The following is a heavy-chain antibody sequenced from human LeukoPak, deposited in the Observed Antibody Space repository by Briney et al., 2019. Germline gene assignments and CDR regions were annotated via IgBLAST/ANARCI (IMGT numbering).Heavy chain of an antibody. CDR2: INHSGSA. J-gene: IGHJ4*02. D-gene: IGHD3-10*01. CDR3: ARAVGYYGSGVDY. CDR1: GGSFSGYY. V-gene: IGHV4-34*01. Sequence: PSETLSLTCAVYGGSFSGYYWSWIRQPPGKGLEWIGEINHSGSANYNPSLKSRVTISVDTSKNQLSLKLSSVTAADTAVYYCARAVGYYGSGVDYWGQGTLVTVSS.